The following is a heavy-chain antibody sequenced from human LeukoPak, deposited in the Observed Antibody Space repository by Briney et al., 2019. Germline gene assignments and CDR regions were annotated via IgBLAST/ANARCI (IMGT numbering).Heavy chain of an antibody. Sequence: SETLSLTCAVSGYSISSGYYWGWIRQPPGKGLEWIVIIYHSGSTYYNPSLKSRVTISVDTSKNQFSLKLSSVTAADTAVYYCARRDIVVVTAIQSFDIWGQGTMVTVSS. D-gene: IGHD2-21*02. V-gene: IGHV4-38-2*01. CDR3: ARRDIVVVTAIQSFDI. CDR2: IYHSGST. J-gene: IGHJ3*02. CDR1: GYSISSGYY.